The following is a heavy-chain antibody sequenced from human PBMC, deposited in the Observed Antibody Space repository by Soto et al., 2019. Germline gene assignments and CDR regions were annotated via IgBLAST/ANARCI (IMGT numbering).Heavy chain of an antibody. CDR1: GYTFTGYY. V-gene: IGHV1-2*02. D-gene: IGHD5-18*01. CDR2: INPNSGGT. CDR3: ARMASFGSLNWFDP. J-gene: IGHJ5*02. Sequence: ASVKVSCKASGYTFTGYYMHWVRQAPGQGLEWMGWINPNSGGTNYAQKFQGRVTMTRDTSISTAYMELSRLRSDDTAIYYCARMASFGSLNWFDPWGQGTLVTVSS.